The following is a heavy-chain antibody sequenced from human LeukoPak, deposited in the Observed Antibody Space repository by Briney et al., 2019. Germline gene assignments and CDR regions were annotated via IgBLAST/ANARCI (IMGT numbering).Heavy chain of an antibody. J-gene: IGHJ6*03. CDR1: GGSISSYY. V-gene: IGHV4-4*07. CDR2: IYTNGST. Sequence: PSETLSLTCTVSGGSISSYYWSWIRQPAGKGLEWIGRIYTNGSTNYNPSLKSRVTISVDKSKNQFSLKLSSVTAADTAVYYCAREIVVVPAAMRGGYYYYMDVWGKGTTVTVSS. D-gene: IGHD2-2*01. CDR3: AREIVVVPAAMRGGYYYYMDV.